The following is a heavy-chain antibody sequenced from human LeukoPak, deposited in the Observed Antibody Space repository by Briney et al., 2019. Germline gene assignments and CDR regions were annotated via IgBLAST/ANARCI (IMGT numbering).Heavy chain of an antibody. Sequence: GGSLRLSCAASGFTFSSYEMNWVRQAPGKGLEWVSYISSSGSTIYYADSVKGRFTISRDNAKNSLYLQMNSLRAEDTAVYYCAKEGSIFGAPQYYYYYMDVWGKGTTVTVSS. D-gene: IGHD3-3*01. CDR2: ISSSGSTI. V-gene: IGHV3-48*03. J-gene: IGHJ6*03. CDR3: AKEGSIFGAPQYYYYYMDV. CDR1: GFTFSSYE.